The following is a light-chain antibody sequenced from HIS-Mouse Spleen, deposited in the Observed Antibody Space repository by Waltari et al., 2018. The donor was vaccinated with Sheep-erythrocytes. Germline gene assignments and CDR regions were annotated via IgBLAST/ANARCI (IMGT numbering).Light chain of an antibody. CDR3: QAWDSSTAV. Sequence: SYELTQPPSVSVSPGQTASITCSGDKLGDKYACWYQQKPGQSPVLVIYQDSKRPSGSPGRFPGSNSGNTATLTISGTQAMYEADYYCQAWDSSTAVFGGGTKLTVL. CDR2: QDS. V-gene: IGLV3-1*01. CDR1: KLGDKY. J-gene: IGLJ2*01.